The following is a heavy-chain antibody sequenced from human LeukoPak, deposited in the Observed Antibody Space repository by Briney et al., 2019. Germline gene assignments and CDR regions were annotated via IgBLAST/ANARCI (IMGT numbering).Heavy chain of an antibody. D-gene: IGHD1-26*01. CDR3: ATYSGNFYLQFDY. V-gene: IGHV4-39*01. Sequence: SETLSLTCSVSWVSLFQFAYRLSWIRQPPGKGLEWIGSISYSGSTYHNPSLKSRVTISVDPSKNRFSLKVISATAADSAVYYCATYSGNFYLQFDYWGQGTLVTVSS. J-gene: IGHJ4*02. CDR1: WVSLFQFAYR. CDR2: ISYSGST.